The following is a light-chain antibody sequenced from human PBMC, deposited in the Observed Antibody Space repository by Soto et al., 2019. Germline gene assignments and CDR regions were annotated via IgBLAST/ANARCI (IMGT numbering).Light chain of an antibody. J-gene: IGKJ1*01. CDR3: QQYNSCSWT. V-gene: IGKV1-5*01. Sequence: DIQMTQSPSTLSASVGDRVTITCRASQSISSWLAWYQQKPGKAPKLLIYDASSLESGVPSRFSGSGSGTEFTLTISSLQPDEFATYYCQQYNSCSWTFGQGTKVEIK. CDR2: DAS. CDR1: QSISSW.